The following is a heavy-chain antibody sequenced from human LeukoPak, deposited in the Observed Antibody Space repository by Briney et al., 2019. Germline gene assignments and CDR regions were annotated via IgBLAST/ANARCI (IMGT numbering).Heavy chain of an antibody. J-gene: IGHJ4*02. D-gene: IGHD3-22*01. V-gene: IGHV3-48*03. CDR2: ISSSGSTI. CDR3: ARAHYYDSSGLDF. CDR1: GFTFSSYE. Sequence: GGSLTLSCAASGFTFSSYEMNWVRQAPGKGLEWVSYISSSGSTIYYADALKGLFTISRDNANTSLYLQMNSLRAEDAAVYYCARAHYYDSSGLDFWGQGTLVTVSS.